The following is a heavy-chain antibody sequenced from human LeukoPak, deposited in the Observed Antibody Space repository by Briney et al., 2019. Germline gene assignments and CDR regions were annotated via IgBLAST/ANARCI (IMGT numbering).Heavy chain of an antibody. Sequence: ASAKVSCKASGYTFTSYGISGVRQAPGQGLECMGWISAYNGNTNYAQKLQGRVTMTTDTSTSTAYMELRSLRSDDTAVYYCARGGYCSSTSCYSCDYWGQGTLVTVSS. J-gene: IGHJ4*02. D-gene: IGHD2-2*01. V-gene: IGHV1-18*01. CDR1: GYTFTSYG. CDR3: ARGGYCSSTSCYSCDY. CDR2: ISAYNGNT.